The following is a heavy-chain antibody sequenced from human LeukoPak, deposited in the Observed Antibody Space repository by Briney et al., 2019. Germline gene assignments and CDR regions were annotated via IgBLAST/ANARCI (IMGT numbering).Heavy chain of an antibody. Sequence: SETLSLTCTVSGGSISSYYWSWIRQPPGKGLEWIGYIYYSGSTNYNPSLKSRVTISVDTSKNQFSLKLSSVTAVDTAVYYCASEHSSGLDAFDIWGQGTMVTVSS. V-gene: IGHV4-59*01. J-gene: IGHJ3*02. D-gene: IGHD6-19*01. CDR1: GGSISSYY. CDR3: ASEHSSGLDAFDI. CDR2: IYYSGST.